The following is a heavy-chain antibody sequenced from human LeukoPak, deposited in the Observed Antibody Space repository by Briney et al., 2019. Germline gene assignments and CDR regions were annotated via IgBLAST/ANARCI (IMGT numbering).Heavy chain of an antibody. CDR2: IWYDGSNK. V-gene: IGHV3-33*06. D-gene: IGHD3-22*01. J-gene: IGHJ4*02. CDR3: AKVTDSSGYYPSDY. Sequence: PGGSLRLSCAASGFTFSSYAMHWVRQAPGKGLEWVAVIWYDGSNKYYADSVKGRSTISRDNSKNTVYLQMNSLTAEDTAVYYCAKVTDSSGYYPSDYWGQGTLVTAAS. CDR1: GFTFSSYA.